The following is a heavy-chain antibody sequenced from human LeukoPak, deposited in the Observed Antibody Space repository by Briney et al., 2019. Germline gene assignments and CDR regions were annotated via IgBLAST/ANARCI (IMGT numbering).Heavy chain of an antibody. CDR1: GFTFSSYD. J-gene: IGHJ4*02. Sequence: GGSLRLSCAASGFTFSSYDMSWVRQAPGKGLVWVSAISGGGSSTYYADSVKGRFTISRDNSKNTLYLRMNSLRAEDTAVYYCAVWFGELVDYWGQGTLVTVSS. D-gene: IGHD3-10*01. CDR3: AVWFGELVDY. CDR2: ISGGGSST. V-gene: IGHV3-23*01.